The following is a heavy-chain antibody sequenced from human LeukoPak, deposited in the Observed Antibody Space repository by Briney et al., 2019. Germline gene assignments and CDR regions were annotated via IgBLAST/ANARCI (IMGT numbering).Heavy chain of an antibody. CDR3: AKDLRNIIVPFDP. D-gene: IGHD2-8*01. CDR1: KFAFSSYA. CDR2: ISYDGSNK. Sequence: GRSLRLSCAASKFAFSSYAIHWVRQAPGKGLEWVAVISYDGSNKYYGDSVKGRFTISRDNSKNTLYLQMNSLRAEDTAVYYCAKDLRNIIVPFDPWGQGTLVTVSS. J-gene: IGHJ5*02. V-gene: IGHV3-30-3*01.